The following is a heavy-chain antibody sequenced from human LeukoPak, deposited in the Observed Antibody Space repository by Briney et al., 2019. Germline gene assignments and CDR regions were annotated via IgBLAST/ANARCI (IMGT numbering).Heavy chain of an antibody. CDR3: VKPQPGGGFDY. V-gene: IGHV3-64D*09. Sequence: GGSLRLSCAASGYSAMTWVRQAPGKGLEYVSAISSNGGSTYYADSVKGRFTISRDNSKNTLYLQMSSLRAEDTAVYYCVKPQPGGGFDYWGQGTLVTVSS. CDR2: ISSNGGST. D-gene: IGHD1-14*01. CDR1: GYSA. J-gene: IGHJ4*02.